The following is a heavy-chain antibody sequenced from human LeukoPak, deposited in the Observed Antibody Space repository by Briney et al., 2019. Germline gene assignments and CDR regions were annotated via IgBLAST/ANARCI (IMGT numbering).Heavy chain of an antibody. V-gene: IGHV1-18*01. Sequence: GASVKVSCKASGYTFTSYGISWVRQAPGQGLEWMGWISAYNGNTNYAQKLQGRVTMTTDTSTSAAYMELRSLRSDDTAVYYCARDRPLVFRAGGSGYYPRAFDIWGQGTMVTVSS. D-gene: IGHD3-22*01. CDR3: ARDRPLVFRAGGSGYYPRAFDI. J-gene: IGHJ3*02. CDR2: ISAYNGNT. CDR1: GYTFTSYG.